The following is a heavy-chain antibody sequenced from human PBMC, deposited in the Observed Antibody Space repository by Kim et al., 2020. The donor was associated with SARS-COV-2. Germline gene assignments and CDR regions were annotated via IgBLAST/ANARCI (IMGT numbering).Heavy chain of an antibody. D-gene: IGHD5-12*01. CDR2: ISYDGSNK. V-gene: IGHV3-30*18. Sequence: GGSLRLSCAVSGFTFSSYGMHWVRQAPGKGLEWVAVISYDGSNKYYADSVKGRFTISRDNSKNTLYLQMNSLRAEDTAVYYCAKRDFGGHEGGFYYYYGMDVWGQGTTVTVSS. CDR1: GFTFSSYG. J-gene: IGHJ6*02. CDR3: AKRDFGGHEGGFYYYYGMDV.